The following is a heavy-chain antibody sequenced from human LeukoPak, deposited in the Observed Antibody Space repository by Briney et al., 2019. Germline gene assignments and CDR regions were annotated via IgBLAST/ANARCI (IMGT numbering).Heavy chain of an antibody. J-gene: IGHJ4*02. CDR1: GFTFSSYG. CDR2: IWNDRSNK. CDR3: ARELGYYYFWSGYYTHPYFDY. V-gene: IGHV3-33*01. D-gene: IGHD3-3*01. Sequence: GGSLRLSCAASGFTFSSYGMHWVRQAPGKGLEWVAVIWNDRSNKYYADSVKGRFTISRDNSKDTLYLHMNSRRAEHTAVYYCARELGYYYFWSGYYTHPYFDYWGQGTLVTVSS.